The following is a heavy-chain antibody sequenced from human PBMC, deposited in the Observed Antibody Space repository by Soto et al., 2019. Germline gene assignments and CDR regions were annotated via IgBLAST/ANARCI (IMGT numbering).Heavy chain of an antibody. J-gene: IGHJ6*02. Sequence: ASVKVSCKASGYSFTDYHIHWLRQAPGQGLEWLGRINPKSGGTSTAQKFQGWVTMTRDRSISTVYMEPTRLRSDDTAVYFCARGHSTDCSNGVCSFFYNHEMDVWGQGTTVTVSS. CDR2: INPKSGGT. V-gene: IGHV1-2*04. D-gene: IGHD2-8*01. CDR3: ARGHSTDCSNGVCSFFYNHEMDV. CDR1: GYSFTDYH.